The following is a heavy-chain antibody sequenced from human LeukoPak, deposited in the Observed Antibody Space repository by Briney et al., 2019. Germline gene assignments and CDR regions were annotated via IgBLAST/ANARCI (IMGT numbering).Heavy chain of an antibody. CDR1: GFTLSSYW. CDR3: VRDDGEVKPC. J-gene: IGHJ4*02. Sequence: GGSLRLSCAASGFTLSSYWMSWVRQAPGKGLEWVANIKRDGSEKYYVDSVKGRFTISRDNAKNSLFLQMSSLRVEDTAVYYCVRDDGEVKPCWGQGTLVTVSS. CDR2: IKRDGSEK. D-gene: IGHD3-10*01. V-gene: IGHV3-7*01.